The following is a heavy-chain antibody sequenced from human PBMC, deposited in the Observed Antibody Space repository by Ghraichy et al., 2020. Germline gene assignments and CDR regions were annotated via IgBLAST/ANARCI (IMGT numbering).Heavy chain of an antibody. Sequence: SETLSLTCAVSGGSISSGGYSWSWIRQPPGKGLEWIGYIYHSGSTYYNPSLKSRVTISVDRSKNQFSLKLSSVTAAVTAVYYCASGYGMDVWGQGTTVTVSS. CDR3: ASGYGMDV. CDR1: GGSISSGGYS. CDR2: IYHSGST. J-gene: IGHJ6*02. V-gene: IGHV4-30-2*01.